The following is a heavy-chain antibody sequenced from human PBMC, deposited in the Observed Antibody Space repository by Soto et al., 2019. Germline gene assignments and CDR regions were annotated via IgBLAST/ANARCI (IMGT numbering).Heavy chain of an antibody. Sequence: GGSLRLSCAASGFTFSSYGMHWVRQAPGKGLEWVAVIWYDGSNKYYADSVKGRFTISRDNSKNTLYLQMNNLRAEDTAVYYCARGIEAAGIPRIIQEDFDYWGQGTLVTVSS. CDR2: IWYDGSNK. D-gene: IGHD6-13*01. J-gene: IGHJ4*02. V-gene: IGHV3-33*01. CDR3: ARGIEAAGIPRIIQEDFDY. CDR1: GFTFSSYG.